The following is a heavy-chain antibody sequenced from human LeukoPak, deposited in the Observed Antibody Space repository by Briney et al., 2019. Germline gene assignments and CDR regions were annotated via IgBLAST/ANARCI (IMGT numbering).Heavy chain of an antibody. CDR1: GFSFSSYG. CDR2: ISTNGDST. CDR3: ARVAGWHWFDP. V-gene: IGHV3-64*01. Sequence: GGALRVSSVASGFSFSSYGMHWVRQAPGKGLEDVSAISTNGDSTYYANSVKGRFTISRDNSKNTVYLQMNNMRVDDTAVYYCARVAGWHWFDPWGQGTLVTVSS. D-gene: IGHD6-19*01. J-gene: IGHJ5*02.